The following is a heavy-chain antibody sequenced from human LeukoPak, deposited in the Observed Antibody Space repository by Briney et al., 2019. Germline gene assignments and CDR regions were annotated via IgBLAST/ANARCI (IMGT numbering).Heavy chain of an antibody. CDR1: GFTFSSFS. CDR3: ARDRYCSSTTCYDNFDY. Sequence: GGSLRLSCAASGFTFSSFSMNWVRQAPGKGLEWVSSISSSSTYIYYADSVKGRFTISRDYAKNSLYLQINSLRAEDTAVYYCARDRYCSSTTCYDNFDYWGQGTLVTVSS. D-gene: IGHD2-2*01. V-gene: IGHV3-21*01. J-gene: IGHJ4*02. CDR2: ISSSSTYI.